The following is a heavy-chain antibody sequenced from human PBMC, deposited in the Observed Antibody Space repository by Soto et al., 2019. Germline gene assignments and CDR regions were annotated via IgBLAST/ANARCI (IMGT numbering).Heavy chain of an antibody. V-gene: IGHV4-59*01. CDR2: IYYSGST. CDR3: ARWREKEYSSSPALSWFDP. J-gene: IGHJ5*02. Sequence: PSETLSLTCTVSGGSISSYYWSWIRQPPGKGLEWIWYIYYSGSTNYNPSLKSRVTISGDTSKNQFSLKLSSVTAADTAVYYCARWREKEYSSSPALSWFDPWGQGTLVTVS. D-gene: IGHD6-6*01. CDR1: GGSISSYY.